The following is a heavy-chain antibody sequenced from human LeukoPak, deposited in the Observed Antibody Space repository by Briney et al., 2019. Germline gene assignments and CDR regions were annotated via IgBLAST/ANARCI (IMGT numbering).Heavy chain of an antibody. CDR1: GGAISNYY. J-gene: IGHJ5*02. CDR3: ARAQRTTWRRFDP. D-gene: IGHD4-17*01. Sequence: SETLSLTCTVSGGAISNYYWSWIRQPPGKGLEWIGYIYYDGSTKYNPSLTSRVTISLDTSKTQFSLRLISVTAADTAVYFCARAQRTTWRRFDPWGQGTLVTVSS. V-gene: IGHV4-59*01. CDR2: IYYDGST.